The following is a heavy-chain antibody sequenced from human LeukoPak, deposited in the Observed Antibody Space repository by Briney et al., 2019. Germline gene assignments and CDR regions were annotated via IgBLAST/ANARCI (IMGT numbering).Heavy chain of an antibody. D-gene: IGHD3-16*02. J-gene: IGHJ4*02. Sequence: GGSLRLSCAASGFTFSRHAMHWVRQAPGKGLEWVAVISYDGKNRYYADSVKGRFTISRDHPSSIMSLQMSSLRSEDTAIYYCAREAYFDSVWESYRRHSFDFWGQGTLVTVSS. CDR1: GFTFSRHA. V-gene: IGHV3-30*04. CDR3: AREAYFDSVWESYRRHSFDF. CDR2: ISYDGKNR.